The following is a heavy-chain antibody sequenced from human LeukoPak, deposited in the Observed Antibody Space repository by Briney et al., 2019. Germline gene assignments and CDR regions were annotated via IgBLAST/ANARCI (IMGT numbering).Heavy chain of an antibody. V-gene: IGHV1-69*04. J-gene: IGHJ5*02. D-gene: IGHD3-22*01. CDR3: ARVLGPTTHYYDSSEDLWDP. CDR1: GGTFSSYA. CDR2: IIPILGIA. Sequence: GASVKVSCKASGGTFSSYAISWVRQAPGQGLEWMGRIIPILGIANYAQKFQGRVTITADKSTSTAYLELSSLRSEDTAVYYCARVLGPTTHYYDSSEDLWDPWGQGTLVTVSS.